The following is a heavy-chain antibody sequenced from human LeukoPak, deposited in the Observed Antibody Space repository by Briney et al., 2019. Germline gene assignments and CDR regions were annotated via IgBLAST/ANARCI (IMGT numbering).Heavy chain of an antibody. CDR1: GGSISSYY. J-gene: IGHJ4*02. CDR3: AREEYYYGSGSYYFDY. CDR2: IYTSGST. V-gene: IGHV4-4*07. Sequence: SETLSLTCTVSGGSISSYYWSWIRQPAGKGLEWIGRIYTSGSTNYNPSLKSRVTMSVDTSKNQFSLKLSSVTAADTAVYYCAREEYYYGSGSYYFDYWGQGTLVTVSS. D-gene: IGHD3-10*01.